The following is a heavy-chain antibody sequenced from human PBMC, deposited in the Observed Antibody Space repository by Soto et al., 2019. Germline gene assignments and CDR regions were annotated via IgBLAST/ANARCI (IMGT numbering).Heavy chain of an antibody. J-gene: IGHJ4*02. CDR1: GGSISSGDYY. Sequence: SETLSLTCTVSGGSISSGDYYWSWIRQAPGKGLEWIGYIYYSGSTYYNPSLKSRVTISVDTSKNQFSLKLSSVTAADTAVYYCARALWFGELLYTFDYWGQGTLVTVSS. CDR2: IYYSGST. CDR3: ARALWFGELLYTFDY. V-gene: IGHV4-30-4*01. D-gene: IGHD3-10*01.